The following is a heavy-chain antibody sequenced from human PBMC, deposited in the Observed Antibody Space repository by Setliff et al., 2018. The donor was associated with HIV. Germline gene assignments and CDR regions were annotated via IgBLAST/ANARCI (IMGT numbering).Heavy chain of an antibody. CDR3: ARSSIAARAPQRLRYYYGMDV. CDR1: GDSISSRDYY. V-gene: IGHV4-39*07. CDR2: INHSGST. D-gene: IGHD6-6*01. J-gene: IGHJ6*02. Sequence: SETLSLTCTVSGDSISSRDYYWAWIRQPPGKGLEWIGEINHSGSTNYNPSLKSRVTISVDTSKNQFSLKLSSVTAADTAVYYCARSSIAARAPQRLRYYYGMDVWGQGTTVTVSS.